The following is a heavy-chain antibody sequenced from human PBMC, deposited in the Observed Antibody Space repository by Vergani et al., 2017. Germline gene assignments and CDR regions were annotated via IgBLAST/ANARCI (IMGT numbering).Heavy chain of an antibody. J-gene: IGHJ4*02. CDR2: INHSGST. D-gene: IGHD5-24*01. V-gene: IGHV4-34*01. CDR1: GGSFSGYY. Sequence: QVQLQQWGAGLLKPSETLSLTCAVYGGSFSGYYWSWIRQPPGKGLEWIGEINHSGSTNYNPSLKSRVTISVDTFKNQFSLKLSSVTAADTAVYYCARVPRWLQLRYFDYWGQGTLVTVSS. CDR3: ARVPRWLQLRYFDY.